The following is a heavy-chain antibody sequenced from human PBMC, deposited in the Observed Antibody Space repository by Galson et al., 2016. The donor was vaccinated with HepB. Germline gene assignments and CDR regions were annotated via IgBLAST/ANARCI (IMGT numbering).Heavy chain of an antibody. CDR1: GFTFSSYS. CDR2: ISSTYSTA. Sequence: SLRLSCAASGFTFSSYSMNWVRQAPGRGLEWVSYISSTYSTAFYADSVKGRFTISRDNAKNSLYPQVNSLRDEDTAVYYCAREGSYSGFDYWGQGTLVTVSS. D-gene: IGHD1-26*01. V-gene: IGHV3-48*02. J-gene: IGHJ4*02. CDR3: AREGSYSGFDY.